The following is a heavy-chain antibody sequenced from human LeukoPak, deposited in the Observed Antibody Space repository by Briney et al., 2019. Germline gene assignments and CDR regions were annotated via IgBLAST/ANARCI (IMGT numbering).Heavy chain of an antibody. Sequence: SETLSLTCDVSGGSMSSYYWSWIQQPPGKGLEWIGYIFYSGTTNYNPSLKSRVTISVDTSKNQFSLKLTSVTAADTAVYYCARMYYYDSSGYFDYWGQGTLVTVSS. V-gene: IGHV4-59*08. D-gene: IGHD3-22*01. J-gene: IGHJ4*02. CDR3: ARMYYYDSSGYFDY. CDR1: GGSMSSYY. CDR2: IFYSGTT.